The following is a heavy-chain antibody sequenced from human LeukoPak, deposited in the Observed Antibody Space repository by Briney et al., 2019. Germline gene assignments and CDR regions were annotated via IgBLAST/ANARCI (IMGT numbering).Heavy chain of an antibody. Sequence: PGGSLRLSCAASGFTSSNAWMSWVRQAPGKGLEWVSVIYSGGSTYYADSVKGRFTISRDNSKNTLYLQMNSLRAEDTAVYYCARVGSSSWLFYFDYWGQGTLVTVSS. CDR1: GFTSSNAW. CDR3: ARVGSSSWLFYFDY. V-gene: IGHV3-66*01. D-gene: IGHD6-13*01. CDR2: IYSGGST. J-gene: IGHJ4*02.